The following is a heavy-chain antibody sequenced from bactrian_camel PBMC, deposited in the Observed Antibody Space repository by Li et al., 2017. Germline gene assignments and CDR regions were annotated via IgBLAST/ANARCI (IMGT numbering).Heavy chain of an antibody. CDR3: AADLFKATPGIATLPPGVCGPEYDY. CDR2: IWPGINWT. J-gene: IGHJ4*01. D-gene: IGHD4*01. V-gene: IGHV3S25*01. Sequence: QLVESGGGSVQAGGSLRLSCAGYDVPSYCMAWFRQTPGKERQGVAAIWPGINWTRYDDSVKGRSTISPDKAKNAVYLQMNTLKREDTAVYYCAADLFKATPGIATLPPGVCGPEYDYRGQGTQVTVS. CDR1: YDVPSYC.